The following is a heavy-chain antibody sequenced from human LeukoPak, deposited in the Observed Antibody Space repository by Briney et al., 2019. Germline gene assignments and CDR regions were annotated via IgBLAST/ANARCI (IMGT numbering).Heavy chain of an antibody. V-gene: IGHV3-30*18. Sequence: PGGSLRLSCAASGFTFSDYYMSWIRQAPGKGLEWVAVISYDGSNKYYADSVKGRFTISRDNSKNTLYLQMNSLRAEDTAVYYCAKSDYYGSGSPIGYYYYGMDVWGQGTTVTDSS. CDR1: GFTFSDYY. CDR3: AKSDYYGSGSPIGYYYYGMDV. D-gene: IGHD3-10*01. J-gene: IGHJ6*02. CDR2: ISYDGSNK.